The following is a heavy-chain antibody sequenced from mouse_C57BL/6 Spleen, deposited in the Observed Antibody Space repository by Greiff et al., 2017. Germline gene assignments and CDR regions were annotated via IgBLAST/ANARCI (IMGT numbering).Heavy chain of an antibody. Sequence: VQLQQSGPELVKPGASVKISCKASGYAFSSSWMNWVKQRPGKGLEWIGRIYPGDGDTNYNGKFKGKATLTADKSSSTAYMQLSSLTSEDSAVYFCASGGLSYAMDYWGQGTSVTVSS. D-gene: IGHD6-5*01. CDR2: IYPGDGDT. CDR1: GYAFSSSW. V-gene: IGHV1-82*01. J-gene: IGHJ4*01. CDR3: ASGGLSYAMDY.